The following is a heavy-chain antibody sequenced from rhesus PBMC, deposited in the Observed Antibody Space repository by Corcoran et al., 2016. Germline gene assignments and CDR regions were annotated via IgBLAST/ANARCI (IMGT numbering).Heavy chain of an antibody. CDR3: ARVLYYNIWTGYYPKYFDY. CDR2: INGNNGST. V-gene: IGHV4-80*01. J-gene: IGHJ4*01. CDR1: GGSFSSYW. D-gene: IGHD3-3*01. Sequence: QVQLQESGPGLVKPSETLSLTCAVSGGSFSSYWWSWIRQPPGKGLEWIGEINGNNGSTNYNPPLKSRVTISKDASKSQFSLKLSSVTAADTAVYYCARVLYYNIWTGYYPKYFDYWGQGVLVTVSS.